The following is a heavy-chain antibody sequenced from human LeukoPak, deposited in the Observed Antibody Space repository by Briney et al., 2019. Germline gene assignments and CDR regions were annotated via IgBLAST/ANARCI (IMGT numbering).Heavy chain of an antibody. Sequence: SETLSLTCTVSGGSISSYYWSWIRQPPGKGLGWIGYIYYSGSTNYNPSLKSRVTISVDTSKNQFSLKLSSVTAADTAVYYCARAGGNRYYFDYWGQGTLVTVSS. D-gene: IGHD6-25*01. CDR1: GGSISSYY. V-gene: IGHV4-59*08. CDR3: ARAGGNRYYFDY. J-gene: IGHJ4*02. CDR2: IYYSGST.